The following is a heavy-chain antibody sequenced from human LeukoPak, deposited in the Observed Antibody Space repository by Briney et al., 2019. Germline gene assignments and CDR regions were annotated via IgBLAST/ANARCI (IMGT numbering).Heavy chain of an antibody. J-gene: IGHJ5*02. V-gene: IGHV7-4-1*02. CDR1: GYTFTSYA. D-gene: IGHD3-22*01. CDR3: ARAYESYYYDSSGYFP. Sequence: GASVKVSCKASGYTFTSYAMNWVRQAPGQGLEWMGWINTNTGSPTYAQGFTGRFVFSLDTSVSTAYLQISSLKAEDTAVYYCARAYESYYYDSSGYFPWGQGTLVTVSS. CDR2: INTNTGSP.